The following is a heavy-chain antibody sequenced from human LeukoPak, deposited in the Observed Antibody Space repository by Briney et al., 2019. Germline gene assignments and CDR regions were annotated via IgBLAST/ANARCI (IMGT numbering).Heavy chain of an antibody. CDR2: LNSDGSSA. V-gene: IGHV3-74*01. D-gene: IGHD1-26*01. CDR3: ARGYGSYQDY. J-gene: IGHJ4*02. CDR1: GLTFSSDW. Sequence: GRTLIISCAASGLTFSSDWMPWVRQAPGNGLASVSRLNSDGSSANHADSVKGRFTLSRDTAKNTLYLQMTSLSAEDTAVYYCARGYGSYQDYWGQATLVTVSS.